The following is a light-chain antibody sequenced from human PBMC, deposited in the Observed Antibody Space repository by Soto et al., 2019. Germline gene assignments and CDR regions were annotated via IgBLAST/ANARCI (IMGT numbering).Light chain of an antibody. CDR1: QSVGTY. Sequence: EIVLTQSPATLSLSPGETATLSCRASQSVGTYLAWYQLKSGQAPRLLIYEASKRATGIPARFSGRGSGTDLTLTISSLEPEDFALYYCQQGSNWPPLTFGGGTKVDIK. J-gene: IGKJ4*01. CDR2: EAS. CDR3: QQGSNWPPLT. V-gene: IGKV3-11*01.